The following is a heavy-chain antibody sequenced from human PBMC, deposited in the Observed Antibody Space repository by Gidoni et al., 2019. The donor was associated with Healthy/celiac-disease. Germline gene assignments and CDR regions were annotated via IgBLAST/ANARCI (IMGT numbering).Heavy chain of an antibody. V-gene: IGHV3-23*01. J-gene: IGHJ6*02. CDR3: STGGAALYYYGMDV. Sequence: EVQLLESGGGLVQPGGSLRLSCAASGFTFSSYAMSWVRQAPGKGLGWVSAISGSGGSTYYADSVKGRFTISRDNSKNTLYLQMNSLRAEDTAVYYCSTGGAALYYYGMDVWGQGTTVTVSS. CDR1: GFTFSSYA. D-gene: IGHD4-17*01. CDR2: ISGSGGST.